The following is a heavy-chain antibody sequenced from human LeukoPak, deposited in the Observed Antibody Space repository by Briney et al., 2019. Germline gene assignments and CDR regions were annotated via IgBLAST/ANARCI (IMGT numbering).Heavy chain of an antibody. V-gene: IGHV4-38-2*02. CDR1: GYSISSGYY. J-gene: IGHJ4*02. CDR3: ARVTSRLGVCDY. Sequence: SETLSLTCTVSGYSISSGYYWGWIRQPPGKGLEWIGNIYHSGSTYYNPSLKSRVTISVDTSKNQFSLKLSSVTAADTAVYYCARVTSRLGVCDYWGQGTLVTVSS. CDR2: IYHSGST. D-gene: IGHD2-8*01.